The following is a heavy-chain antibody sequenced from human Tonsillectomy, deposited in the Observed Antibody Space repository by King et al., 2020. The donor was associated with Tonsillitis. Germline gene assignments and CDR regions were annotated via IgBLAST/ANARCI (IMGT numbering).Heavy chain of an antibody. CDR1: GFIFDDYA. Sequence: VQLVESGGGLVQPGRSLRLSCAASGFIFDDYAMHWVRQAPGKGLEWVSGISWNSGSIGYADSVKGRFTISRDNAKNSLYLQMKSLRTEDTALYYCAKGEGSYYYDSSGYYGGAFDIWGQGTMVTVSS. CDR3: AKGEGSYYYDSSGYYGGAFDI. J-gene: IGHJ3*02. CDR2: ISWNSGSI. D-gene: IGHD3-22*01. V-gene: IGHV3-9*01.